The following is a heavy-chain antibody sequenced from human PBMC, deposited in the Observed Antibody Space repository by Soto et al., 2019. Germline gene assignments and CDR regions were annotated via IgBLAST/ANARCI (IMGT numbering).Heavy chain of an antibody. D-gene: IGHD3-10*01. J-gene: IGHJ4*02. CDR1: GGSISSYY. CDR2: IYYSGST. Sequence: PSETLSLTCTVSGGSISSYYWSWIRQPPGKGLEWIGYIYYSGSTNYNPSLKSRVTISVDTSKNQFSLKLSSVTAADTAVYYCARGYYASDSFDYWGQGTLVTVSS. V-gene: IGHV4-59*01. CDR3: ARGYYASDSFDY.